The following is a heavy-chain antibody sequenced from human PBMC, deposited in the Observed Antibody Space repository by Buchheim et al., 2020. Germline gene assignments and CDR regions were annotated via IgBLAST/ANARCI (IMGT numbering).Heavy chain of an antibody. V-gene: IGHV3-21*01. Sequence: EVQLVESGGGLVKPGGSLRLSCAASGFTFSSYSMNWVRQAPGKGLEWVSSISSSSSYIYYAASVKGRFTISRDNAKNSLYLQMNSLRAEDTAVYYCAREVHSGYDPEYVDYWGQGTL. D-gene: IGHD5-12*01. J-gene: IGHJ4*02. CDR3: AREVHSGYDPEYVDY. CDR2: ISSSSSYI. CDR1: GFTFSSYS.